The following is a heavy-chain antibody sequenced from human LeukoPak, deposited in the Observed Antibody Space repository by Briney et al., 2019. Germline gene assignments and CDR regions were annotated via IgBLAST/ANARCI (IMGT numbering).Heavy chain of an antibody. CDR1: GGSISSYY. V-gene: IGHV4-59*12. Sequence: SETLSLTCTVSGGSISSYYWSWIRQPPGKGLEWIGYIYYSGSTNYNPSLKSRVTISLDTSKKQFSLKLSSVTAADTAVYYCARGGLLWFGESYFDYWGQGTLVTVSS. D-gene: IGHD3-10*01. CDR2: IYYSGST. CDR3: ARGGLLWFGESYFDY. J-gene: IGHJ4*02.